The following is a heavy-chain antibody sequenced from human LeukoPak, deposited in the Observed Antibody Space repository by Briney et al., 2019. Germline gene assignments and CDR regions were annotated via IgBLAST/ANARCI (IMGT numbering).Heavy chain of an antibody. CDR3: ASGQDSGSPFDY. V-gene: IGHV1-69*05. J-gene: IGHJ4*02. CDR1: GGTFSSYA. D-gene: IGHD1-26*01. Sequence: AASVKVSCKASGGTFSSYAISWVRQAPGQGLEWMGGIIPIFGTANYAQKFQGRVTITTDESTSTAYMELSSLRSEDTAVYYCASGQDSGSPFDYWGQGTLATVSS. CDR2: IIPIFGTA.